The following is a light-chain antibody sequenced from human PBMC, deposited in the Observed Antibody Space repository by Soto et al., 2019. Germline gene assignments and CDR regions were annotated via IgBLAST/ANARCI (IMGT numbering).Light chain of an antibody. CDR2: DAS. CDR3: QQYDNLPRYT. CDR1: QDISNY. J-gene: IGKJ2*01. V-gene: IGKV1-33*01. Sequence: DIQMTQSPSSLSASVGDRVTITCQASQDISNYLNWYQQKPGKAPKLLIDDASNLETGVPSRFSGSGSGTDFTFAIRSLQPEDIATYYCQQYDNLPRYTFGQGTKLEIK.